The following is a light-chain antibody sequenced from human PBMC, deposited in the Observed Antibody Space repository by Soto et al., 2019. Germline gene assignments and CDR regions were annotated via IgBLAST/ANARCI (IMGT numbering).Light chain of an antibody. Sequence: AIQLTQSPSSLSASVGDRVTITCRASQGINTALAWYQQKPGKPPKLLIHDASTLESGVPSRFSGGGSGTDIILTLASLQPEDFATYYCQQFNPPLTFGGGTTLEI. V-gene: IGKV1-13*02. J-gene: IGKJ4*01. CDR2: DAS. CDR1: QGINTA. CDR3: QQFNPPLT.